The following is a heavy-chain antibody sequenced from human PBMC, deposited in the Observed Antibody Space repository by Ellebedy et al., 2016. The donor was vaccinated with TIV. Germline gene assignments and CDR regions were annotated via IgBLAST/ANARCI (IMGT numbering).Heavy chain of an antibody. CDR2: VGTAGDP. CDR3: AKSRDGHYHGLF. J-gene: IGHJ4*02. Sequence: GESLKISCAASGFSFSSYDMHWVRQPTGKGLEWVSAVGTAGDPYYPDSVKGRFTISRENAKNSLYLQMNSLGAEDTAVYYCAKSRDGHYHGLFWGQGTLVTVSS. D-gene: IGHD5-24*01. CDR1: GFSFSSYD. V-gene: IGHV3-13*05.